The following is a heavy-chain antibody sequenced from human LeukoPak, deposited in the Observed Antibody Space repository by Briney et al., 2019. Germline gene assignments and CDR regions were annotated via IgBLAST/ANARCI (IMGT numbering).Heavy chain of an antibody. CDR3: AVQPARRFSWSDP. V-gene: IGHV4-38-2*02. J-gene: IGHJ5*02. CDR1: GGSISSGYS. CDR2: IYHSGNT. Sequence: SQTLSLTCTVSGGSISSGYSCGCFRQPPPKELEWIANIYHSGNTYYNPSPMSRETISVDTTSNKFFLQLSTVTAADTAAYYYAVQPARRFSWSDPWGQGTLVSVSS. D-gene: IGHD2-2*01.